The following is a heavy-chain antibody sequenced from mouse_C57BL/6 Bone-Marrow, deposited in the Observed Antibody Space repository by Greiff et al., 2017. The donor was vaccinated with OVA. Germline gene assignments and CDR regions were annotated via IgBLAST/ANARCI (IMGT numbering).Heavy chain of an antibody. Sequence: EVQLVESGGGLVKPGGSLKLSCAASGFTFSSYAMSWVRQTPEKRLEWVATISDGGSYTYYPDNVKGRFTISRDHAKNNLYLQMSHLKSEDTAMYYCARGGDLPYAMDYWGQGTSVTVSS. V-gene: IGHV5-4*01. CDR3: ARGGDLPYAMDY. CDR1: GFTFSSYA. D-gene: IGHD5-1*01. J-gene: IGHJ4*01. CDR2: ISDGGSYT.